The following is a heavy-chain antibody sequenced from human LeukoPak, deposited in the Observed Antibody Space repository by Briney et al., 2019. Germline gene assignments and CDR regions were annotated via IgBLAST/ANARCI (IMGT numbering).Heavy chain of an antibody. Sequence: GGSLRPSCAASGFIFSDYDMNWVRQAPGKGLEWVSYISSSGSTIYYADSVKGRFTISRDNAKNSLYLQMNSLRAEDTAVYYCARDAYYYDSSGYYYVHYMDVWGKGTTVTISS. CDR3: ARDAYYYDSSGYYYVHYMDV. D-gene: IGHD3-22*01. CDR2: ISSSGSTI. CDR1: GFIFSDYD. J-gene: IGHJ6*03. V-gene: IGHV3-48*03.